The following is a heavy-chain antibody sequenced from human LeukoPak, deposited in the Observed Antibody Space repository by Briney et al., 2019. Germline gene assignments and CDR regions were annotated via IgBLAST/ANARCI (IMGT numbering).Heavy chain of an antibody. CDR3: ATVITMIGNWFDP. J-gene: IGHJ5*02. V-gene: IGHV1-46*01. Sequence: VASVKVSCKASGYTFTSYYMHWVRQAPAQGLEWMGIINPSGGSTSYAQKFQGRVTMTRDTSTSTVYMELSSLRSENTAVYYCATVITMIGNWFDPWGQGTLVTVSS. D-gene: IGHD3-22*01. CDR1: GYTFTSYY. CDR2: INPSGGST.